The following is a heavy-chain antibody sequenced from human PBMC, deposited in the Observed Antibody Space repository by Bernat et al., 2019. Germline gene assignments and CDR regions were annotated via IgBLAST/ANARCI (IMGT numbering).Heavy chain of an antibody. CDR1: GYTLTELS. CDR3: ATGVGVGATVYYFDY. CDR2: FDPEDGET. J-gene: IGHJ4*02. D-gene: IGHD1-26*01. Sequence: QVQLVQSGAEVKKPGASVKVSCKVSGYTLTELSMHWVRQAPGKGLEWMGGFDPEDGETIYAQKFQGRVTMPEDTSTDTAYRERGSVGAEDTAVYYCATGVGVGATVYYFDYWGQGTLVTVSS. V-gene: IGHV1-24*01.